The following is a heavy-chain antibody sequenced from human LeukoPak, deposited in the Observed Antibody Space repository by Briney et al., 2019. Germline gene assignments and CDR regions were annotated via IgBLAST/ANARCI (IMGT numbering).Heavy chain of an antibody. Sequence: PSETLSLTCTVPGDSITSGSYYWGWIRQTPETGLEWIGNIYSSGTTSFNPSLKSRITMSVDTSKNQFSLKMNSVTAADTAVYFCARDSGFWLYWGQGTLVTVSS. D-gene: IGHD3-22*01. CDR2: IYSSGTT. V-gene: IGHV4-39*07. CDR1: GDSITSGSYY. J-gene: IGHJ4*02. CDR3: ARDSGFWLY.